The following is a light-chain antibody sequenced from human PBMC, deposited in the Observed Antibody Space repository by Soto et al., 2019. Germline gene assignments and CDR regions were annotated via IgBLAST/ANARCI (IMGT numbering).Light chain of an antibody. J-gene: IGLJ1*01. CDR3: SSYTTSSSYV. V-gene: IGLV2-14*01. CDR1: SSDVGGYDY. CDR2: EVS. Sequence: QCALTQPASVSGSPGQSITMSCTGSSSDVGGYDYVSWYQQHPGEVPKLIIFEVSSLPAWISNRFSASKSGNTASLTISGLQAEDEADYYCSSYTTSSSYVFGTGTKVTVL.